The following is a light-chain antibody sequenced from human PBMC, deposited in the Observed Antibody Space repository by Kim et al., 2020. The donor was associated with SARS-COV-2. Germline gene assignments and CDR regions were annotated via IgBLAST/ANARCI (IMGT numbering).Light chain of an antibody. CDR3: AAWDGSLNGVV. CDR2: SNN. Sequence: QSVLTQPPSASETPGQRVTISCSGSSSNIGSNTVNWYQQFPTTAPKLLIYSNNQRPSGVPDRFSGSKSGTSASLAISGLQSEDEADYYCAAWDGSLNGVVFGGGTQLTVL. V-gene: IGLV1-44*01. CDR1: SSNIGSNT. J-gene: IGLJ2*01.